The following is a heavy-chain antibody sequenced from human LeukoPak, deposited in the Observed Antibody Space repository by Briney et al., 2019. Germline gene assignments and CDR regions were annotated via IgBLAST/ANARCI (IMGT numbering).Heavy chain of an antibody. J-gene: IGHJ6*04. Sequence: GGSLRLSCAASGFTVSSNYMSWVRQAPGKGLEWVANIKQDGTERYYVDSVKGRFTISRDNAKNSLYLQMNSLRAEDTAVYYCAELGITMIGGVWGKGTTVTISS. D-gene: IGHD3-10*02. CDR1: GFTVSSNY. CDR3: AELGITMIGGV. V-gene: IGHV3-7*01. CDR2: IKQDGTER.